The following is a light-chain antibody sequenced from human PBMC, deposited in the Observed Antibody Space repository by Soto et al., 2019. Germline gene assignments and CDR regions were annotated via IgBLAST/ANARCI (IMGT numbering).Light chain of an antibody. Sequence: DIVMTQSPDSLAVSLGERATINCKSSQSVLYSSNNKNYLAWYQQKPGQPPKLLIYWASTRESGVPDRFSGSGSGTDFTLTISSLQAEDVVVYYCQQYYRPWTFGQGTKLEIK. CDR1: QSVLYSSNNKNY. J-gene: IGKJ1*01. CDR3: QQYYRPWT. V-gene: IGKV4-1*01. CDR2: WAS.